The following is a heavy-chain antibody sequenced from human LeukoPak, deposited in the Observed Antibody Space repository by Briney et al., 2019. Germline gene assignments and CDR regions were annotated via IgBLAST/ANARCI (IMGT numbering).Heavy chain of an antibody. CDR1: GFTFSSYW. CDR3: AKGRGSYWAPYYFDY. V-gene: IGHV3-74*01. Sequence: GGSLRLSCAASGFTFSSYWMHWVRQAPGKGLVWVSRINSDGSSTSYADSVKGRFTISRDNAKNTLYLQMNSLRAEDTAVYYCAKGRGSYWAPYYFDYWGQGTLVTVSS. D-gene: IGHD1-26*01. CDR2: INSDGSST. J-gene: IGHJ4*02.